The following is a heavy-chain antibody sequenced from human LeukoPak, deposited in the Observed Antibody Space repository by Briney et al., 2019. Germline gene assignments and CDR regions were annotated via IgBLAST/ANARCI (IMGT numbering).Heavy chain of an antibody. CDR3: ARDGPGDSDYYYYYMDV. CDR2: ISAYNAKT. J-gene: IGHJ6*03. CDR1: GYTFTNYG. Sequence: GASVKVSCKASGYTFTNYGISWVRQAPGQGLEWMGLISAYNAKTTYAHNLQGRFTMTTDTSTSTAYMELRSLRSDDTAVYYCARDGPGDSDYYYYYMDVWGKGTTVIVSS. D-gene: IGHD2-21*01. V-gene: IGHV1-18*01.